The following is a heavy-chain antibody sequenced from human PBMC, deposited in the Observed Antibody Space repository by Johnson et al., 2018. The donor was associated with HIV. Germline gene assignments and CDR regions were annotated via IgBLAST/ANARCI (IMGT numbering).Heavy chain of an antibody. V-gene: IGHV3-74*02. D-gene: IGHD5-18*01. CDR1: GFTFSSYW. J-gene: IGHJ3*02. CDR3: ALELGGLWLDAFDS. CDR2: INSDGSRT. Sequence: VQLVESGGGLVQPGGSLRLSCAASGFTFSSYWMHWVRQAPGKGLVWVSRINSDGSRTSYADSVKGRFTISRDNAKNMLYLQMNSLRAEDTAVYYCALELGGLWLDAFDSWGQGTMVTVSS.